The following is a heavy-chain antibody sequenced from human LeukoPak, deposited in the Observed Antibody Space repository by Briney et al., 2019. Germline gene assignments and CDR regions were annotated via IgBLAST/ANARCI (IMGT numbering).Heavy chain of an antibody. CDR3: ARVVYGSGSYIAFDI. Sequence: PSETLSLTCTVSGGSISSYYWSWIRQPPGKGLEWIGYIYYSGSTNYNPSLKSRVTISVDTSKNQFSLKLSSVTAADTAVYYCARVVYGSGSYIAFDIWGQGTMVTVSS. D-gene: IGHD3-10*01. J-gene: IGHJ3*02. V-gene: IGHV4-59*01. CDR2: IYYSGST. CDR1: GGSISSYY.